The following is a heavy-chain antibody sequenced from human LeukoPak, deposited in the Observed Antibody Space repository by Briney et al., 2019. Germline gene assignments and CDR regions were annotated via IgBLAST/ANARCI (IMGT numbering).Heavy chain of an antibody. D-gene: IGHD3-22*01. CDR1: GGSISSGTYY. CDR3: ARVGDSSGYPGLDY. V-gene: IGHV4-61*02. CDR2: IYTSGST. J-gene: IGHJ4*02. Sequence: PSETLSLTCTVSGGSISSGTYYWSWIRQPAGKGLECLGRIYTSGSTNYNPSLKSRVTISLDTSKNQFSLKLSSVTAADTAVYYCARVGDSSGYPGLDYWGQGTLVTVSS.